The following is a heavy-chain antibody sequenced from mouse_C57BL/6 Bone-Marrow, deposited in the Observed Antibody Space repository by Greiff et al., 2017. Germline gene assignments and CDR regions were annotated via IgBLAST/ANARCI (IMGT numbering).Heavy chain of an antibody. CDR1: GYTFTSYW. CDR2: IDPSDSYT. D-gene: IGHD1-3*01. CDR3: ARKTLELRLWYFDV. Sequence: VQLQQPGAELVRPGTSVKLSCKASGYTFTSYWMHWVKQRPGQGLEWIGVIDPSDSYTNYNQKFKGKATLTVDTSSSTAYMQLSSLTSEDSAVYYCARKTLELRLWYFDVWGTGTTVTVSS. J-gene: IGHJ1*03. V-gene: IGHV1-59*01.